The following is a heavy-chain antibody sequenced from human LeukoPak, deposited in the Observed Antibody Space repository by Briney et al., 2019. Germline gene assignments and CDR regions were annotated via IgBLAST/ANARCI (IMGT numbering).Heavy chain of an antibody. CDR2: ISGSGSGGST. Sequence: GGSLRLSCAASGLTFSSYGMSWVRQAPGKGLEWVSGISGSGSGGSTYYADSVKGRFTISRDNAKNSLYLQMNSLRAEDTAVYYCATSDYDILTGYHYWGQGTLVTV. V-gene: IGHV3-23*01. D-gene: IGHD3-9*01. CDR3: ATSDYDILTGYHY. J-gene: IGHJ4*02. CDR1: GLTFSSYG.